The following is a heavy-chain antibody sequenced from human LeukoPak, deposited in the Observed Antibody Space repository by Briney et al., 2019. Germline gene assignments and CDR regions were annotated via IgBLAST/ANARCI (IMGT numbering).Heavy chain of an antibody. CDR2: IYYSGST. J-gene: IGHJ6*03. CDR1: GGSISSYY. Sequence: SETLSLTCTVSGGSISSYYWSWIRQPPGKGLEWIGYIYYSGSTNYNPSLKSRVTISVDTSKNQFSLKLSSVTAADTAVYYCARLYYVERDYFSPPQLNTYYYYYMDVWGKGTTVTVSS. V-gene: IGHV4-59*12. CDR3: ARLYYVERDYFSPPQLNTYYYYYMDV. D-gene: IGHD3-16*01.